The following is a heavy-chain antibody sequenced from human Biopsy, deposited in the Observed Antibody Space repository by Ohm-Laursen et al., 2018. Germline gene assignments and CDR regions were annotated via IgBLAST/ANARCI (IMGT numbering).Heavy chain of an antibody. J-gene: IGHJ6*02. CDR3: AKVHDSGYYYYSMDV. D-gene: IGHD3-16*01. CDR2: IRYDGTNK. CDR1: GFSFNSYS. V-gene: IGHV3-33*06. Sequence: SLRLSCAASGFSFNSYSMNWVRQAPGRGLEWVAVIRYDGTNKYYAESVEGRFTISRDNSENMVYLQMGSLTVEDTAVYYCAKVHDSGYYYYSMDVWGQGTTVTVSS.